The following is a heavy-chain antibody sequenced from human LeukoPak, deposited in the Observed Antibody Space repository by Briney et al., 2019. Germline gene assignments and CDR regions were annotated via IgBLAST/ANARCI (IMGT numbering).Heavy chain of an antibody. D-gene: IGHD4-17*01. Sequence: SETLSLTCAVSGGSISSSNWWSWVRQPPGKGLEWIGEIYHSGSTNYNPSLKSRVTISVDTSKNQFSLKLSSVTAADTAVYYCAKSPYGDYNWFDPWGQGTLVTVSS. CDR1: GGSISSSNW. V-gene: IGHV4-4*02. CDR2: IYHSGST. J-gene: IGHJ5*02. CDR3: AKSPYGDYNWFDP.